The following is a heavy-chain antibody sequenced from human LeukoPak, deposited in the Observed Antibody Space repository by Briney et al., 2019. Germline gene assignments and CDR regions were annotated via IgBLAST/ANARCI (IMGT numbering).Heavy chain of an antibody. J-gene: IGHJ4*02. D-gene: IGHD7-27*01. V-gene: IGHV3-7*01. CDR2: IKEDGSEK. CDR3: ARDYTGGWNDY. CDR1: GITFSSYG. Sequence: GGSLRLSCGASGITFSSYGMHWVRQAPGKGLECVAKIKEDGSEKHYVDSVKGRFTISRDNTKNSLYLQMNSLRAEDTAVYYCARDYTGGWNDYWGQGTLVIVSS.